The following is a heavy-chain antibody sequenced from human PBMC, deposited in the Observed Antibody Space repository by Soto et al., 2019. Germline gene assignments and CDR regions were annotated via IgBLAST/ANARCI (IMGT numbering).Heavy chain of an antibody. CDR2: IIPILGIA. CDR3: ARDPTEYYYDSSGNIDY. Sequence: SVKVSCKASGYTFTSYGISWVRQAPGQGLEWMGRIIPILGIANYAQKFQGRVTITADKSTSTAYMELSSLRSEDTAVYYCARDPTEYYYDSSGNIDYWGQGTLVTVSS. V-gene: IGHV1-69*04. CDR1: GYTFTSYG. J-gene: IGHJ4*02. D-gene: IGHD3-22*01.